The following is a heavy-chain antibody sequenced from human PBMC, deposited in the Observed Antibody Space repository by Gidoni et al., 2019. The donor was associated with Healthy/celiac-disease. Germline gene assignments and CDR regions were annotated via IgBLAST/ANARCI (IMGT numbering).Heavy chain of an antibody. CDR2: LSYDGSNK. CDR1: GLTSSSDA. V-gene: IGHV3-30-3*01. D-gene: IGHD2-15*01. J-gene: IGHJ6*02. CDR3: ASEPVVVVAATPRGMDV. Sequence: QVQLVESGGGVVQPGRSLRLSCAAPGLTSSSDAMHWVRQGPGKGLDWVAVLSYDGSNKYYADSVKGRFTISRDNSKNTLYLQMNSLRAEDTAVYYCASEPVVVVAATPRGMDVWGQGTTVTVSS.